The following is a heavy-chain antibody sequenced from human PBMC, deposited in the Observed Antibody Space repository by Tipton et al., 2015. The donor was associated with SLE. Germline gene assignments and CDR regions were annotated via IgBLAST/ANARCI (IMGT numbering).Heavy chain of an antibody. CDR1: GFTFSSSS. J-gene: IGHJ4*02. D-gene: IGHD3-22*01. V-gene: IGHV3-30*04. CDR2: ISYDGSNK. Sequence: SLRLSCAASGFTFSSSSMSWVRQAPGKGLEWGAVISYDGSNKYYADSVKGRFTISRDNSKNTPYLQMNSLRAEDTAVYYCARGNYYDSSGYYPLHYWGQGTLVTVSS. CDR3: ARGNYYDSSGYYPLHY.